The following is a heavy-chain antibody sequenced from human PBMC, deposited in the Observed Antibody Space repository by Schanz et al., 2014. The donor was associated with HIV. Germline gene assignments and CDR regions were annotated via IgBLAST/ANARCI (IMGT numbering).Heavy chain of an antibody. CDR2: ISSSGRSI. CDR3: ARRGNQSPTKGGCVDY. V-gene: IGHV3-23*04. Sequence: EVQLVESGGDLVKPGGSLRLSCAASGISLTNNAMTWVRQAPGKGLEWVSTISSSGRSIFYTDPVKGRFTISRDNSKNTLYLQMKRLRVEDTALYYCARRGNQSPTKGGCVDYWGQGVLVTVSS. J-gene: IGHJ4*02. CDR1: GISLTNNA. D-gene: IGHD1-26*01.